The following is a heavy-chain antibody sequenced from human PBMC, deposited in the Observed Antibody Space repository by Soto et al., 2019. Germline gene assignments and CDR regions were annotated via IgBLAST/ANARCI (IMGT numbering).Heavy chain of an antibody. Sequence: QVQLQESGPGLVKPSGTLSLTCAVSGGSISSDDWWSWVRQPPGKGLEWIGEIYHSGSTNYNPSLKSRVNISVDKSKNKFSLKLSSVTAADTAVYYCARDLHGSGYRRFDYWGQGTLVTVSS. CDR3: ARDLHGSGYRRFDY. J-gene: IGHJ4*02. D-gene: IGHD5-12*01. CDR2: IYHSGST. V-gene: IGHV4-4*02. CDR1: GGSISSDDW.